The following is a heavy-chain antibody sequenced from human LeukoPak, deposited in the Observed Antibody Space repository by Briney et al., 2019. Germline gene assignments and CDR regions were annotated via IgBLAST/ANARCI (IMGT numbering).Heavy chain of an antibody. Sequence: PSETLSLTCTVPGDSISGYYWSWIRQPPGKGLEWIGYIYYSGSTNYNPSLKSRVTISVDTSKNQFSLKLTSVTAADTAVYYCAKSIAVAGNDAFDVWGQGTMATVSS. J-gene: IGHJ3*01. CDR2: IYYSGST. CDR1: GDSISGYY. CDR3: AKSIAVAGNDAFDV. D-gene: IGHD6-19*01. V-gene: IGHV4-59*13.